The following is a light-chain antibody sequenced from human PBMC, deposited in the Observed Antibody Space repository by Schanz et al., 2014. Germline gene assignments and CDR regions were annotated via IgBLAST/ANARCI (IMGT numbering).Light chain of an antibody. CDR2: ASS. CDR3: QQYNNWPRT. J-gene: IGKJ2*01. CDR1: QSVSSSY. V-gene: IGKV3-20*01. Sequence: EIVLTQSPGTLSLSPGERATLSCRASQSVSSSYLAWYQQKPGQAPRLLIYASSSRATGIPDRFSGSGSGTEFTLTISSLQSEDFAVYYCQQYNNWPRTFGQGTKLEIK.